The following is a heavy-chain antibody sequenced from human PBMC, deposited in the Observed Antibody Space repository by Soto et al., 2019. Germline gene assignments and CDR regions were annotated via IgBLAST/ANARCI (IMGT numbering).Heavy chain of an antibody. V-gene: IGHV4-31*03. Sequence: QVQLQESGPGLVKPSQTLSLTCTVSGGSISSGGYYWSWIRQHPGKGLEWIGYIYYSGSTYYNPSVMSRFTISVDTSKNQFSLKLSSVTAADTAVYYCAGDARDSRGWYLDYWGQGTLVTVSS. J-gene: IGHJ4*02. CDR2: IYYSGST. D-gene: IGHD6-19*01. CDR1: GGSISSGGYY. CDR3: AGDARDSRGWYLDY.